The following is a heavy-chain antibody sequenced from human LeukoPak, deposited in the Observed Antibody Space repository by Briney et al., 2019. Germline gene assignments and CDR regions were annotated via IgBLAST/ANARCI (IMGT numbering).Heavy chain of an antibody. Sequence: PSETLSLTCTVSGGSISSHYWSWLRPPPGKGLEWIGYIYYSGSTNYNPSLKSRVSISLDTSRNQCSLKLKFVTAADTAVYYCARAELAPSWFDPWGQGTLVTVSS. CDR3: ARAELAPSWFDP. V-gene: IGHV4-59*08. CDR1: GGSISSHY. CDR2: IYYSGST. D-gene: IGHD6-13*01. J-gene: IGHJ5*02.